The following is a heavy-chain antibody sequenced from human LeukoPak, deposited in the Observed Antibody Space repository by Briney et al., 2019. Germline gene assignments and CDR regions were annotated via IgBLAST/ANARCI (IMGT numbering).Heavy chain of an antibody. CDR2: IIPIFGTA. Sequence: ASVKVSCKASGGTFSSYAISWVRQAPGQGLEWMGGIIPIFGTANYAQKFQGRVTITADESTSTAYMELSSLRSEDTAVYYCERGEPMVRGVIDYWGQGTLVTISS. CDR3: ERGEPMVRGVIDY. V-gene: IGHV1-69*01. CDR1: GGTFSSYA. J-gene: IGHJ4*02. D-gene: IGHD3-10*01.